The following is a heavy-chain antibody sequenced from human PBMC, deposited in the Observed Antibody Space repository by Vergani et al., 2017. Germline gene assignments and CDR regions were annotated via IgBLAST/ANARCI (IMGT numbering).Heavy chain of an antibody. CDR2: IIPIFGTA. Sequence: QVQLVQSGAEVKKPGSSVKVSCKASGGTFSSYAISWVRQAPGQGLEWMGGIIPIFGTANYAQKFQGRVTITADESTSTAYMELRSLRSEDTAVYYCAGAVERFLEPPPYYMDVWGKGTTVTVSS. CDR1: GGTFSSYA. CDR3: AGAVERFLEPPPYYMDV. D-gene: IGHD3-3*01. V-gene: IGHV1-69*01. J-gene: IGHJ6*03.